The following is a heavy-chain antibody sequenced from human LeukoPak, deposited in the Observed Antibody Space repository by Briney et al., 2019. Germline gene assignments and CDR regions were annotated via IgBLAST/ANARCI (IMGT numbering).Heavy chain of an antibody. V-gene: IGHV4-59*01. CDR1: GGSISSYY. J-gene: IGHJ4*02. CDR2: IYYRGST. CDR3: ARTITIRGLIFDY. Sequence: SETLSLTCTVSGGSISSYYWSRIRQPPGKGLEWIGYIYYRGSTNYNPSLKSRVTISVDTSKNQFSLSLNSVTAADTAVYYCARTITIRGLIFDYWGQGTLVTVSS. D-gene: IGHD3-10*01.